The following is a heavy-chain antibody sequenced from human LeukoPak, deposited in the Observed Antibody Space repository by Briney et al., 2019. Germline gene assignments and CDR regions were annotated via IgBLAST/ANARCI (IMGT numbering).Heavy chain of an antibody. CDR3: ARDSYSSGRANDAFDI. D-gene: IGHD6-19*01. CDR1: GFTVSSNY. Sequence: GGSLRLSCAASGFTVSSNYMSWVRQARGKGVEWVSVIYSGGRTYYADSVKGRFTISRDNSKNTLYLQMNSLRAEDTAVYYCARDSYSSGRANDAFDIWGQGTMVTVSS. J-gene: IGHJ3*02. CDR2: IYSGGRT. V-gene: IGHV3-53*01.